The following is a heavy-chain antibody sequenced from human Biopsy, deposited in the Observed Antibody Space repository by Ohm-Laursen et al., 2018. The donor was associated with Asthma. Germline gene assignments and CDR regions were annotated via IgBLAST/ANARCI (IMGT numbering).Heavy chain of an antibody. CDR1: YGSITSGGYY. CDR3: ARAQDYYDSRGYYRSFDY. V-gene: IGHV4-31*03. D-gene: IGHD3-22*01. CDR2: IYYSGST. Sequence: PSQTLSLTCTVSYGSITSGGYYWTWIRLHPGKGLEWIGFIYYSGSTYYNPSLKSRVSISIDTSKNQFSLKLSSVTAADTAVYYCARAQDYYDSRGYYRSFDYWGQGTLVTVSS. J-gene: IGHJ4*02.